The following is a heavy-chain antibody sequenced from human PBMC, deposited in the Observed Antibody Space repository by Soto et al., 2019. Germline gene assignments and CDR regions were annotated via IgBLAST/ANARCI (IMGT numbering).Heavy chain of an antibody. J-gene: IGHJ6*02. D-gene: IGHD3-3*01. CDR2: IYHSGST. V-gene: IGHV4-38-2*01. CDR1: GYSISSGYY. CDR3: ASRTVLRFLEWLPRRNYYYGMDV. Sequence: SETLSLTCAVSGYSISSGYYWGWIRQPPGKGLEWIGSIYHSGSTYYNPSLKSRVTISVDTSKNQFSLKLSSVTAADTAVYYCASRTVLRFLEWLPRRNYYYGMDVWGQGTTVTVSS.